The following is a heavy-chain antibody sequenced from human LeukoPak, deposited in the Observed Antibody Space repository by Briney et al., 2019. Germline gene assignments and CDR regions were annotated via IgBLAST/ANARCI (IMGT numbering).Heavy chain of an antibody. CDR1: GGSISSHY. CDR2: IYYSGST. J-gene: IGHJ6*03. V-gene: IGHV4-59*11. Sequence: SETLSLTCTVSGGSISSHYWSWIRQPPGKGLEWIGYIYYSGSTNYNPSLKSRVTISADTSKNQFSLKLSSVTAADTAVYYCAREGSTSCYRGFGNCYYYYYMDVWGKGTTVTVSS. D-gene: IGHD2-2*02. CDR3: AREGSTSCYRGFGNCYYYYYMDV.